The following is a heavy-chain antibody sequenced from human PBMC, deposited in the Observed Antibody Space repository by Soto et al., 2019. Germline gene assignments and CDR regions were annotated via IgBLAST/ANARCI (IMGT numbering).Heavy chain of an antibody. J-gene: IGHJ4*02. CDR2: IYPGDSDT. D-gene: IGHD2-15*01. V-gene: IGHV5-51*01. Sequence: PGESLKISCRGSGYSFTSHWIAWVRQKPGKGLEWMGIIYPGDSDTRYSPSFQGQVTISADKSISTAYLPWSSLKASDTAMYYRVGLRADCSGGTGYSYYFDYWGQGTLVTVSS. CDR1: GYSFTSHW. CDR3: VGLRADCSGGTGYSYYFDY.